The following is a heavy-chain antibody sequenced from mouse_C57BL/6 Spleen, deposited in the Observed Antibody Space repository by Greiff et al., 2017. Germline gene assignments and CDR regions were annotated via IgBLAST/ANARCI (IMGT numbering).Heavy chain of an antibody. CDR2: ISNGGGST. J-gene: IGHJ2*01. Sequence: VQLKESGGGLVQPGGSLKLSCAASGFTFSDYYMYWVRQTPEKRLEWVAYISNGGGSTYYPDTVKGRFTISRDNAKNTLYLQMSRLKSEDTAMYYCARHGDGYYDYWGQGTTLTVSS. D-gene: IGHD2-3*01. V-gene: IGHV5-12*01. CDR1: GFTFSDYY. CDR3: ARHGDGYYDY.